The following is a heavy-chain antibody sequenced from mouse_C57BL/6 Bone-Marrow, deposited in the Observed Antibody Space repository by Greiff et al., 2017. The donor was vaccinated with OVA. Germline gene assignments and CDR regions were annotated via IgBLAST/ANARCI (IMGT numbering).Heavy chain of an antibody. CDR1: GFTFSDYY. CDR3: ARHHYGSKYYYAMDY. D-gene: IGHD1-1*01. Sequence: EVHLVESGGGLVQPGGSLKLSCAASGFTFSDYYMYWVRQTPEKRLEWVAYISNGGGSTYYPDTVKGRFTISRDNAKNTLYLQMSRLKSEDTAMYYCARHHYGSKYYYAMDYWGQGTSVTVSS. V-gene: IGHV5-12*01. J-gene: IGHJ4*01. CDR2: ISNGGGST.